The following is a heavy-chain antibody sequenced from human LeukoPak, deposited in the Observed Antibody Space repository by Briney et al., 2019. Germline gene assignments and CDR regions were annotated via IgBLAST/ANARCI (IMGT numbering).Heavy chain of an antibody. V-gene: IGHV3-23*01. Sequence: GGSLRLSCAASGFTFSSYAMSWVRQAPGKGLEWVSAISGSGGSTYYADSVKGRFTISRDNSKNTLYLQMNSLRAEDTAVYYCAKVGIVVVITEVHDAFDIWGQGTMVTVSS. CDR1: GFTFSSYA. D-gene: IGHD3-22*01. J-gene: IGHJ3*02. CDR3: AKVGIVVVITEVHDAFDI. CDR2: ISGSGGST.